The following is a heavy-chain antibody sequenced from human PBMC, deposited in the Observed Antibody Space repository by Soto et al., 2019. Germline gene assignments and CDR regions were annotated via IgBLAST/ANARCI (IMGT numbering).Heavy chain of an antibody. Sequence: GASVKVSCKVSGYTLTELSMHWVRQAPGKGLEWMGGFDPEDGETIYAQKFQGRVTMTGDTSTDTAYMELSSLRSEDTAVYYCAGSWTGGDDYYYGMDVWGQGTTVTVSS. D-gene: IGHD6-13*01. CDR1: GYTLTELS. J-gene: IGHJ6*02. CDR3: AGSWTGGDDYYYGMDV. V-gene: IGHV1-24*01. CDR2: FDPEDGET.